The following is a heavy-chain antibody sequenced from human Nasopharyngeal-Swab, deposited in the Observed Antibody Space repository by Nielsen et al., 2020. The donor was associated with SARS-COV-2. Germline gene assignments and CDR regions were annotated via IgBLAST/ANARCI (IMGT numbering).Heavy chain of an antibody. CDR1: GFTFSSYA. CDR2: ISGSGGST. D-gene: IGHD1-26*01. Sequence: ETLSLTCAVSGFTFSSYAMSWVRQAPGKGLEWVSTISGSGGSTYYADSVKGRFTISRDNSKNTLYLQMSSLRAEDTAVYYCANRMPTVGATRYYCFDSWGQGTLVTVSS. CDR3: ANRMPTVGATRYYCFDS. J-gene: IGHJ4*02. V-gene: IGHV3-23*01.